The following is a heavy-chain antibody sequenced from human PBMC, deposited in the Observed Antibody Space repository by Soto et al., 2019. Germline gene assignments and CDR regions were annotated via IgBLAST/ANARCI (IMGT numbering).Heavy chain of an antibody. CDR2: IWSDGNNR. Sequence: PGGSLRLSCAASGFMFSNHGMHWVRQAPGKGLEWVAVIWSDGNNRYYVDSVKGRFTISRDNAKNSLCLQMNSLRAEDTAVYYCARFYYDSSGYLPSPYYYYYGMDVWGQGTTVTVSS. J-gene: IGHJ6*02. V-gene: IGHV3-33*03. CDR3: ARFYYDSSGYLPSPYYYYYGMDV. CDR1: GFMFSNHG. D-gene: IGHD3-22*01.